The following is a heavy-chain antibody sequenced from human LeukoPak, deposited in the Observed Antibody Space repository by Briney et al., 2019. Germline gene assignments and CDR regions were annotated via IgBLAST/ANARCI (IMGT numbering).Heavy chain of an antibody. V-gene: IGHV4-34*01. CDR2: INHSGST. CDR1: GGSFSGYY. CDR3: ARGPTRNYDFWSGYSSASTNGIDY. D-gene: IGHD3-3*01. J-gene: IGHJ4*02. Sequence: PSETLSLTCAVYGGSFSGYYWSWIRQPPGKGLEWIGEINHSGSTNYNPSLKSRVTISVDTSKNQFSLKLSSVTAADTAVYYCARGPTRNYDFWSGYSSASTNGIDYWGQGTLVTVSS.